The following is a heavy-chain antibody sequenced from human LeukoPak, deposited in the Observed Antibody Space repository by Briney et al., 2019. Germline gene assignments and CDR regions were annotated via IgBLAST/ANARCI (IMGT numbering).Heavy chain of an antibody. CDR2: ISGSGGST. Sequence: GGSLRLSCAASGFTFSSYAMSWVRQAPGKGLEWVSAISGSGGSTYYADSVKGRFTISRDNSKNTLYLQMNSLRAEDTAVYYCASPRLGEFAPPVDYWGQGTLVTVSS. CDR1: GFTFSSYA. V-gene: IGHV3-23*01. D-gene: IGHD3-16*01. CDR3: ASPRLGEFAPPVDY. J-gene: IGHJ4*02.